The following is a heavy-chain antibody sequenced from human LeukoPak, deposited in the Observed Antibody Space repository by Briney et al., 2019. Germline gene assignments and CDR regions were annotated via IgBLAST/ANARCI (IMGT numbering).Heavy chain of an antibody. CDR1: GYTLTELS. CDR3: ATGPYSGYITYFDY. Sequence: EASVKVSCKVSGYTLTELSMHWVRQAPGKGREWMGGFDPEDGETIYAQKFQGRVTMTEDTSTDTAYMELSSLRSEDTAVYYCATGPYSGYITYFDYWGQGTLVTVSS. V-gene: IGHV1-24*01. J-gene: IGHJ4*02. CDR2: FDPEDGET. D-gene: IGHD5-12*01.